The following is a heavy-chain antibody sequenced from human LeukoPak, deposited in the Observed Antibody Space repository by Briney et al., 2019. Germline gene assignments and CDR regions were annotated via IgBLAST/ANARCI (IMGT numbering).Heavy chain of an antibody. CDR3: ARVLGRYFDY. J-gene: IGHJ4*02. V-gene: IGHV3-21*01. D-gene: IGHD7-27*01. Sequence: GRSLRLSCAASGFTFSSYSMNWVRQAPGKGLEWVSSISSSSSYIYYADSVKGRFTISRDNAKNSLYLQMNSLRAEDTAVYYCARVLGRYFDYWGQGTLVTVSS. CDR1: GFTFSSYS. CDR2: ISSSSSYI.